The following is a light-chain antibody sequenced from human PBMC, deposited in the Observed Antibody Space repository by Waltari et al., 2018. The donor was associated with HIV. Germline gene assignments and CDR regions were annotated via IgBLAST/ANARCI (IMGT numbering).Light chain of an antibody. CDR1: QDISNC. Sequence: DIQMTQSPSSLSGSVGDRVTITCQASQDISNCLNWYQQKPGKAPKLLIYDSSNLQTGVPSRFSGSVSGTEFTLTISSLQPEDFATFYCQQYDTFPITFCQGTRLEIK. V-gene: IGKV1-33*01. CDR3: QQYDTFPIT. CDR2: DSS. J-gene: IGKJ5*01.